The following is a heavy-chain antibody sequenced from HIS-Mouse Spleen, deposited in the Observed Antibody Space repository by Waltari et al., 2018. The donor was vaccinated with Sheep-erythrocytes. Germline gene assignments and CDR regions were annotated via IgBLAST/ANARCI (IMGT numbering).Heavy chain of an antibody. CDR1: GGSISSSSYY. D-gene: IGHD3-22*01. CDR3: ARLYYYDSSGYYFDY. Sequence: QLQLQESGPGLVTPSETLSLTCTVSGGSISSSSYYWGVIRQPPGKGLRWIGSIYSSGSTYYNPSLTSRVTSSVDTSKNQFSLKLSAVTAADTAVYYGARLYYYDSSGYYFDYWGQGTLVTVSS. CDR2: IYSSGST. V-gene: IGHV4-39*01. J-gene: IGHJ4*02.